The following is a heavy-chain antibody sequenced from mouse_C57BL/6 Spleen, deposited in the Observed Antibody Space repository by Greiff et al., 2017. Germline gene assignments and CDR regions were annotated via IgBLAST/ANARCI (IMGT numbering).Heavy chain of an antibody. J-gene: IGHJ4*01. CDR2: ISSGSSTI. V-gene: IGHV5-17*01. Sequence: EVKLEESGGGLVKPGGSLKLSCAASGFTFSDYGMHWVRQAPEKGLEWVAYISSGSSTIYYADTVKGRFTISRDNAKNTLFLQMTSLRSEDTAMYYCAREGDYYGSRAMDYWGQGTSVTVSS. D-gene: IGHD1-1*01. CDR3: AREGDYYGSRAMDY. CDR1: GFTFSDYG.